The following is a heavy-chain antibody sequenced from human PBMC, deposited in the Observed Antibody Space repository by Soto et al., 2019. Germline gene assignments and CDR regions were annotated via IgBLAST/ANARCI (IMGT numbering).Heavy chain of an antibody. D-gene: IGHD3-22*01. Sequence: SETLSLTCAVYGGSFSGYYWSWIRQPPGKGLEWIGEINHSGSTNYNPSLKSRVTISVDTSKNQFSLKPSSVTAADTAVYYCARGHYYDSSPPYAFDIWGQGTMVTVSS. CDR2: INHSGST. CDR1: GGSFSGYY. J-gene: IGHJ3*02. V-gene: IGHV4-34*01. CDR3: ARGHYYDSSPPYAFDI.